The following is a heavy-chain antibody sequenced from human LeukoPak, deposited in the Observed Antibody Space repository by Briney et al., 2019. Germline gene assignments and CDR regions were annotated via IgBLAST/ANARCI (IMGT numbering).Heavy chain of an antibody. Sequence: GGSLRLSCAASGFTFSSYSMNWVRQAPGKGLEWVSSISSSSSYIHYADSVKGRFTISRDNSKNSLYLQMNSLRAEDTAVYYCARALIGYYFDYWGQGTLVTVSS. D-gene: IGHD2-8*01. V-gene: IGHV3-21*06. CDR1: GFTFSSYS. CDR2: ISSSSSYI. J-gene: IGHJ4*02. CDR3: ARALIGYYFDY.